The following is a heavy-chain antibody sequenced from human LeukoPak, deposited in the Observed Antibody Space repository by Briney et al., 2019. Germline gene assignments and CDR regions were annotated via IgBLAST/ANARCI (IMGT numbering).Heavy chain of an antibody. CDR3: ARHPSRGPYYYYYGMDV. CDR1: GGSVSSYY. D-gene: IGHD2-15*01. V-gene: IGHV4-4*07. Sequence: SETLSLTCTVSGGSVSSYYWSWIRQPAGKGLEWIGRIYSSGSTNYNPSLKSRVTISVDTSKNQFSLKLSSVTAADTAVYYCARHPSRGPYYYYYGMDVWGQGTTVTVSS. J-gene: IGHJ6*02. CDR2: IYSSGST.